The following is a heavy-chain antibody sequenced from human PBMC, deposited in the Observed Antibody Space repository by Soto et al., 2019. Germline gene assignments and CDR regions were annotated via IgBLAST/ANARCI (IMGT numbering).Heavy chain of an antibody. CDR1: GYSFSDYF. Sequence: ASVKVSCKPSGYSFSDYFIQWVRQAPGQGLEWVAWINPKTAATNYAKKFQGRVSLTWDTSSTTAYMELTRLRPDDTAVYYCARIKWGLNYYNGMDVWGQGTTGNVS. CDR3: ARIKWGLNYYNGMDV. D-gene: IGHD5-12*01. V-gene: IGHV1-2*02. J-gene: IGHJ6*02. CDR2: INPKTAAT.